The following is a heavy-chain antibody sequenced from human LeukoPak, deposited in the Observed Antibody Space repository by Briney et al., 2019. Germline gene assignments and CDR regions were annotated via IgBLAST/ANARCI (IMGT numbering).Heavy chain of an antibody. J-gene: IGHJ4*02. Sequence: GGSLRLSCAASGFTFSSYAMSWVRQAPGKGLEWVSAISGSGGKTYYADSVKGRFTISRDNSKNTLHLQMNSLRAEDTAVYYCAKGRKWELPFDYWGQGTLVTVSS. CDR1: GFTFSSYA. CDR3: AKGRKWELPFDY. D-gene: IGHD1-26*01. CDR2: ISGSGGKT. V-gene: IGHV3-23*01.